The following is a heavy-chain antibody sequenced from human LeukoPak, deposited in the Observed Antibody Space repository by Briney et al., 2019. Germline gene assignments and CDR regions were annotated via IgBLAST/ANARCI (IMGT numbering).Heavy chain of an antibody. CDR1: GGSISSYY. V-gene: IGHV4-4*07. CDR2: IYTSGST. CDR3: GRDFRDSLDY. Sequence: SETLSLTCTVSGGSISSYYWSWIRQPAGKGLEWIGRIYTSGSTNYNPSLKSRVTMSIDTPKNQFSLKLTSVTAADTAVYYCGRDFRDSLDYWGQGTLVTVSS. J-gene: IGHJ4*02.